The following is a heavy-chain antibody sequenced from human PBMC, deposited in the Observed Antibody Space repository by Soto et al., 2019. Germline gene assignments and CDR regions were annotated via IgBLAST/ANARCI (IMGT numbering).Heavy chain of an antibody. CDR1: GYTFDIYW. CDR3: ARQGCTGGACYDE. CDR2: INPSDSRT. J-gene: IGHJ4*02. V-gene: IGHV5-10-1*01. D-gene: IGHD2-8*02. Sequence: PGGSLRLSCKGSGYTFDIYWINWVRQMPGKGLEWLGRINPSDSRTNYSPSFQGHVTFSADRSISTSYLQWSSLKASDTATYYCARQGCTGGACYDEWGQGTLVTVSS.